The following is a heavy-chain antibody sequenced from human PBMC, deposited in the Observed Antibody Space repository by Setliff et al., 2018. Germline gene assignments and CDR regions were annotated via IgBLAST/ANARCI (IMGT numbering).Heavy chain of an antibody. J-gene: IGHJ4*02. CDR3: VRLGCSTTSCYYFDY. D-gene: IGHD2-2*01. Sequence: GGSLRLSCVASGFTFSNYGMHWVRQAPGKGLEWVSYISSSSSSTYYMDSVKGRFTISRDNANNSLYLQMNTLRVEDTAVYFCVRLGCSTTSCYYFDYWGQGAQVTVSS. CDR1: GFTFSNYG. CDR2: ISSSSSST. V-gene: IGHV3-48*04.